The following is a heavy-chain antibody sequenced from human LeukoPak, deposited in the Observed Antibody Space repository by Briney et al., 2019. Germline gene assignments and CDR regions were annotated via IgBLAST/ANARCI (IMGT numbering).Heavy chain of an antibody. J-gene: IGHJ6*02. CDR3: ARQGSGWYGDYYYYGMDV. V-gene: IGHV4-4*09. Sequence: SETLSLTCSVSGGSISGYYWNWIRQPPGKGLEWLGYIYPSGNSDYNPSLKSRVSMSVDTSKKQISLRLSSVTAADTAVYYCARQGSGWYGDYYYYGMDVWGQGTTVTVSS. CDR1: GGSISGYY. D-gene: IGHD6-19*01. CDR2: IYPSGNS.